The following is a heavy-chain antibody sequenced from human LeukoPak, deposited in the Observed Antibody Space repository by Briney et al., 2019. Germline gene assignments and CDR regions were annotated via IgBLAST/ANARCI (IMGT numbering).Heavy chain of an antibody. CDR1: GGSISSYY. CDR2: IYTSGST. V-gene: IGHV4-4*09. J-gene: IGHJ6*03. CDR3: ARQTRGGYDFWSGYSNRFYTDV. D-gene: IGHD3-3*01. Sequence: PSETLSLTCTVSGGSISSYYWSWIRQPPGKGLEWIGYIYTSGSTNYNPSLKSRVTISVDTSKNQFSLKLSSVTAADTAVYYCARQTRGGYDFWSGYSNRFYTDVWGKGTTVTVSS.